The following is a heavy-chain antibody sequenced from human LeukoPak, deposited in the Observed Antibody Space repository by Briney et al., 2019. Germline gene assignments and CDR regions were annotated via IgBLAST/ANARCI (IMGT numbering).Heavy chain of an antibody. Sequence: SETLSLTCTVSGGSISSYYWSWIRQPPGKGLEGIGYIYYSGSTNYNPSLKSRVTISVDTSKNQFSLKLSSVTAADTAVYYCARGVSYYDSSGYKHWGQGTLVTVSS. CDR3: ARGVSYYDSSGYKH. CDR2: IYYSGST. J-gene: IGHJ1*01. V-gene: IGHV4-59*01. D-gene: IGHD3-22*01. CDR1: GGSISSYY.